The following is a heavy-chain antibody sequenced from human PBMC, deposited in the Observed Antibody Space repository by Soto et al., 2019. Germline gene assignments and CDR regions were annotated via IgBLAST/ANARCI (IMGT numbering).Heavy chain of an antibody. Sequence: ASVKVSCKASGYTFTGYYMRWVGQAPGRVVEGMGWINPNGGGTNYAQKFQGWVTMTRDTSISTAYMELSRLRSDDTAVHYCPRDLFADAFWLGYYPFNAMEVWVQVTPVTLSS. CDR2: INPNGGGT. D-gene: IGHD3-3*01. V-gene: IGHV1-2*04. CDR3: PRDLFADAFWLGYYPFNAMEV. J-gene: IGHJ6*02. CDR1: GYTFTGYY.